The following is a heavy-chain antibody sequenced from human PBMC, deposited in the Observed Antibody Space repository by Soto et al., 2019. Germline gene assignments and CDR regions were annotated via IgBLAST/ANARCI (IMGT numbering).Heavy chain of an antibody. D-gene: IGHD4-17*01. CDR3: AQNPNDYAGHHYFYGLDV. Sequence: GPTRMNPTETLTLTCTVSGISLTNARVGVSWIRQPPGKALEWLAHIFSNDEKSYSASLKSRLTISQDTSKSQVVLTMTNVDPVDTATYYCAQNPNDYAGHHYFYGLDVWGQGTPVTVSS. V-gene: IGHV2-26*01. CDR2: IFSNDEK. J-gene: IGHJ6*02. CDR1: GISLTNARVG.